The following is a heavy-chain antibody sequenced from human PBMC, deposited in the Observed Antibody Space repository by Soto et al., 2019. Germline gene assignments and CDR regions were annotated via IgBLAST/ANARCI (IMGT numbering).Heavy chain of an antibody. J-gene: IGHJ6*03. CDR2: ISAYNGNT. V-gene: IGHV1-18*01. CDR3: ARVETTDRKLQKYMDV. CDR1: GYTFTSYG. D-gene: IGHD4-4*01. Sequence: GASVKVSCKASGYTFTSYGISWVRQAPGQGLEWMGWISAYNGNTNYAQKLQGRVTMTTDTSTSTAYMELGSLRSDDTAVYYCARVETTDRKLQKYMDVWGKGTTITVSS.